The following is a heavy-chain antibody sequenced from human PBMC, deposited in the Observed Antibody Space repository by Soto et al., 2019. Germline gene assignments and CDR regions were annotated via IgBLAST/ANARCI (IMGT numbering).Heavy chain of an antibody. Sequence: GGSLRLSCAASGFTFSNSDMNWVRQAPGKGLEWVSGVSWNGSRTHYADSVKGRFFISRDNSRNTLYLQTNSLRAEDTAVYYCVRSPWALWFGELVSLYSDYWGQGTLVTVSS. CDR3: VRSPWALWFGELVSLYSDY. V-gene: IGHV3-35*01. J-gene: IGHJ4*02. D-gene: IGHD3-10*01. CDR2: VSWNGSRT. CDR1: GFTFSNSD.